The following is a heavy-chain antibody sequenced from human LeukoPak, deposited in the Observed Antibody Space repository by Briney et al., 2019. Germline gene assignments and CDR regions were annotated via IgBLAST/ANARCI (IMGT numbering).Heavy chain of an antibody. CDR2: IRYDGSNK. Sequence: PGGSLGLSCAGSGFTFTSFGMHWVRQAPAKGLGWVAFIRYDGSNKYYADSVKGRFTISRDNSKSTLYLQINSLRAGDTAVYYCAREFSTSFYYFDYWGQGTLATVSS. V-gene: IGHV3-30*02. D-gene: IGHD2-2*01. J-gene: IGHJ4*02. CDR1: GFTFTSFG. CDR3: AREFSTSFYYFDY.